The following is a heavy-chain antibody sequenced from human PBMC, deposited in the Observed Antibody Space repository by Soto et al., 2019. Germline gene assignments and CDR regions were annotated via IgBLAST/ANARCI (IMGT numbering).Heavy chain of an antibody. Sequence: ASVNVSYKISGYTFTSYCISWVRQAPGQGLEWMGWITANNVNTNYAQKFQGRVTMTTDTSTATAYMELRSLESDDTAVDYCARDMGGYYFEPNDYWGHGTPVTVSS. CDR1: GYTFTSYC. D-gene: IGHD3-22*01. J-gene: IGHJ4*01. CDR2: ITANNVNT. CDR3: ARDMGGYYFEPNDY. V-gene: IGHV1-18*01.